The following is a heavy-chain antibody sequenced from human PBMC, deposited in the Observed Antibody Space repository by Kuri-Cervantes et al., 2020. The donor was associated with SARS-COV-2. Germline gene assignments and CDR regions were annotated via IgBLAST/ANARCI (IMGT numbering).Heavy chain of an antibody. V-gene: IGHV3-7*03. J-gene: IGHJ3*01. Sequence: GESLKISRAASGFIFSGYCMTWVRQAPGKGLEWVANIKQDGSEEYYVDSVKGRFTISRDNAKNSLYLQMNSLRAEDTAVYYCAREDSGTNDAFDFWGQGATVTVSS. CDR1: GFIFSGYC. CDR2: IKQDGSEE. CDR3: AREDSGTNDAFDF. D-gene: IGHD3-10*01.